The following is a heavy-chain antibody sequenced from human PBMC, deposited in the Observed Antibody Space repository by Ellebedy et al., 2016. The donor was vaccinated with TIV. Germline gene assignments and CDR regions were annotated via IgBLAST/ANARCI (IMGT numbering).Heavy chain of an antibody. CDR3: AKQKSTSAGSSDI. V-gene: IGHV3-7*03. CDR1: EFSFSNYW. CDR2: INQDGSEK. J-gene: IGHJ3*02. D-gene: IGHD2-2*01. Sequence: GESLKISCAASEFSFSNYWMSWVRQAPGKGLEWVANINQDGSEKYYVDSVKGRFTISRDNSKNTLYLQMNSLRVEDTAVYYCAKQKSTSAGSSDIWGQGAMVTVSS.